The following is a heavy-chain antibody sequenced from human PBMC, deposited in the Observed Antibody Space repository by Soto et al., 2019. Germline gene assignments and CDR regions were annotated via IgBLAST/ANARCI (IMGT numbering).Heavy chain of an antibody. V-gene: IGHV4-59*01. CDR2: IYYSGST. Sequence: NPSETLSLTCTVSGGSISSYYWSWIRQPPGKGLEWIGYIYYSGSTNYNPSLKSRVTISVDTSKNQFSLKLSSVTAADTAVYYCARGRGTWIPDAFDIWGQGTMVTVSS. CDR3: ARGRGTWIPDAFDI. D-gene: IGHD1-1*01. CDR1: GGSISSYY. J-gene: IGHJ3*02.